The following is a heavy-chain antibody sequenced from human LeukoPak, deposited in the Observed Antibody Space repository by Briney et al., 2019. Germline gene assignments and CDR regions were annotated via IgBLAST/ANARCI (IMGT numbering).Heavy chain of an antibody. CDR2: LSGSGDST. Sequence: PGGSLRLSCAASGXTFSAYAMSWVRQAPGKGLESVSALSGSGDSTKSADSVKGRSTISRDNSKNTLYLQMNSLRAEDTAVYYCAKGGLWFGELLSAFDIWGQGTMVTVSS. V-gene: IGHV3-23*01. J-gene: IGHJ3*02. CDR3: AKGGLWFGELLSAFDI. D-gene: IGHD3-10*01. CDR1: GXTFSAYA.